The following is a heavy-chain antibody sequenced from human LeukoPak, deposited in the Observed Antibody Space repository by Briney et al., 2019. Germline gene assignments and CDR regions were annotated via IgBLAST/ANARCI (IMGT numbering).Heavy chain of an antibody. J-gene: IGHJ4*02. V-gene: IGHV3-23*01. CDR2: ISGSGGST. D-gene: IGHD1-26*01. CDR3: ARVAKVVGARRFDY. CDR1: GFTFSSYG. Sequence: GGSLRLSCAASGFTFSSYGMHWVRQAPGKGLEWVSAISGSGGSTYYADSVKGRFTISRDNSKNTLYLQMNSLRSEDTAVYYCARVAKVVGARRFDYWGQGTLVTVSS.